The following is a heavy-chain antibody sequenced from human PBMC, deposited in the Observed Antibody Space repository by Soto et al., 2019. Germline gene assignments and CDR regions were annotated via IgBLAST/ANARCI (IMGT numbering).Heavy chain of an antibody. CDR2: ISGYNGNT. D-gene: IGHD6-19*01. J-gene: IGHJ5*02. CDR3: ARTRQWLVDSGYNWLVP. Sequence: ASVKVSCKASGYSFTSYGITWVRQAPGQGFEWMGWISGYNGNTNYAQNLQGRVTMTTDTSTSTAYMELRSLTSDDTAIYYCARTRQWLVDSGYNWLVPWGQGTLVTVSS. CDR1: GYSFTSYG. V-gene: IGHV1-18*01.